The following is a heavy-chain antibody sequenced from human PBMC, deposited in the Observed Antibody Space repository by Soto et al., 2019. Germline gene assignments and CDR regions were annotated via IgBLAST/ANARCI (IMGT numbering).Heavy chain of an antibody. Sequence: ASVKVSCKASGYTFTSYDINWVRQATGQGLEWMGWMNPNSGNTGYAQKFQGRVTMTRNTSISTAYMELSSLRSEDTAVYYCAGVEMATGEGDYWGQGTLVTVSS. D-gene: IGHD5-12*01. CDR3: AGVEMATGEGDY. CDR1: GYTFTSYD. CDR2: MNPNSGNT. V-gene: IGHV1-8*01. J-gene: IGHJ4*02.